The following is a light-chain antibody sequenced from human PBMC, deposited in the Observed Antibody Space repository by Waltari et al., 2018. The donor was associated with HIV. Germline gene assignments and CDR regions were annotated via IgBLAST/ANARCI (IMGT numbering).Light chain of an antibody. CDR2: SNN. V-gene: IGLV1-44*01. CDR3: AAWDDSLNGPV. CDR1: SSNIGSNT. J-gene: IGLJ2*01. Sequence: QSVLTQPPSASGTPGQRVTISCSGRSSNIGSNTVNWYQQLPGTAPNLLIYSNNQRPSGVPDRFSGSKSGTSASLAISGLQSEDEADYYCAAWDDSLNGPVFGGGTKLTVL.